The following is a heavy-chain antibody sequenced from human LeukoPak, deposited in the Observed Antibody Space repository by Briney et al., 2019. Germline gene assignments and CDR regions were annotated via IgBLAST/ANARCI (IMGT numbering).Heavy chain of an antibody. CDR2: ISGSGRST. CDR3: AKSNGYGLIDI. Sequence: PGGSLRRSCAASGFTFSTYGMSWVRQAPGKGLEWVSGISGSGRSTYYADSVKGRFTVSRDNSKDTLYLQMSSLRAEDTAVYYCAKSNGYGLIDIWGQGTMDTVSS. CDR1: GFTFSTYG. V-gene: IGHV3-23*01. J-gene: IGHJ3*02. D-gene: IGHD3-22*01.